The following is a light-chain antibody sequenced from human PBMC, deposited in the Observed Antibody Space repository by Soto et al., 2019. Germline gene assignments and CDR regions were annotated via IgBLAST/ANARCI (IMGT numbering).Light chain of an antibody. CDR1: QSVSSH. CDR3: QQRANWPLTT. Sequence: EIVLTQSPATLSLSPGERATLSCRASQSVSSHLAWFQQRPGQAPRLLIYDASNRATGIPARFSGRGSGTDFTLTIRSLEPEDFAIYYCQQRANWPLTTFGHGTRLEIK. CDR2: DAS. J-gene: IGKJ5*01. V-gene: IGKV3-11*01.